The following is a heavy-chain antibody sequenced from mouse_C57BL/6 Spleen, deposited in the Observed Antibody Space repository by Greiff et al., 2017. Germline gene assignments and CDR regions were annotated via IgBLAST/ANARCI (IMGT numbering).Heavy chain of an antibody. CDR1: GFTFSDYG. J-gene: IGHJ3*01. Sequence: EVKVVESGGGLVKPGGSLKLSCAASGFTFSDYGMHWVRQAPEKGLEWVAYISSGSSTIYYADTVKGRFTISRDNAKNTLCLQMTSLRSEDTAMYYCAREGVRFAYWGQGTLVTVSA. V-gene: IGHV5-17*01. CDR2: ISSGSSTI. CDR3: AREGVRFAY.